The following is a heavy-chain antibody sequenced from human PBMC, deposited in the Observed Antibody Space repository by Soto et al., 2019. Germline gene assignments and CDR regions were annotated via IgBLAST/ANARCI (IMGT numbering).Heavy chain of an antibody. V-gene: IGHV5-51*01. CDR3: AAYSGSFYYGMDV. D-gene: IGHD1-26*01. Sequence: PVESLKISCNASGYSLTSYWIGWVRQMPGKGLEWMGIIYPGDSDTRYSPSFQGQVTISADKSISTAYLQWSSLKASDTAMYYCAAYSGSFYYGMDVWGQGTTVTVSS. J-gene: IGHJ6*02. CDR1: GYSLTSYW. CDR2: IYPGDSDT.